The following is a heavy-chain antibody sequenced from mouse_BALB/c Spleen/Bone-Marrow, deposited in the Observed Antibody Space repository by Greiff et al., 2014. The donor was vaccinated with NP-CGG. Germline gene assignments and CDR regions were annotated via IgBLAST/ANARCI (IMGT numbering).Heavy chain of an antibody. V-gene: IGHV5-12-2*01. CDR2: ISNGGGST. CDR3: ARHGGSRGYYFDY. D-gene: IGHD1-1*01. CDR1: GFTFSSYT. J-gene: IGHJ2*01. Sequence: DVMLVESGGGLVQPGGSLKLSCAASGFTFSSYTMSWVRQTPEKRLEWVAYISNGGGSTYYPDTVEGRFTISRDNAKNTLYLQMSSLKSEDTAMYYCARHGGSRGYYFDYWGQGTTLTVSS.